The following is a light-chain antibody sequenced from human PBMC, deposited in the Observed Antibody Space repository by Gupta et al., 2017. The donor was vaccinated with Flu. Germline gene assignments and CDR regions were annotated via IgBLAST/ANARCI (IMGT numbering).Light chain of an antibody. CDR2: GAP. Sequence: GDRVTITCRASQGIYTWLAWYQQKPGKAPKLLISGAPSLQSGVPSRFSGSGSGTDFTLTINSLQPEDFATYYCQQANTFPHTFGQGTKVELK. CDR1: QGIYTW. V-gene: IGKV1-12*01. CDR3: QQANTFPHT. J-gene: IGKJ1*01.